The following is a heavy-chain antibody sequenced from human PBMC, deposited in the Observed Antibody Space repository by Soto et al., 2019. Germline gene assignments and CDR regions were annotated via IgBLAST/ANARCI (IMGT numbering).Heavy chain of an antibody. Sequence: SETLSLTCTVSGGSISSGGYYWSWIRQHPGKGLEWIGYIYYSGSTYYNPSLKSRVTISVDTSKNQFSLKLSSVTAADTAVYYCARGRYFDWPREYFDYWGQGTLVTVSS. D-gene: IGHD3-9*01. J-gene: IGHJ4*02. V-gene: IGHV4-31*03. CDR1: GGSISSGGYY. CDR3: ARGRYFDWPREYFDY. CDR2: IYYSGST.